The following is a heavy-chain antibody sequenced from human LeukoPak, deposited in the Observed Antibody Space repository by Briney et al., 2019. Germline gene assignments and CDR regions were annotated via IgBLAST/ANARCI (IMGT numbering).Heavy chain of an antibody. Sequence: PGGSLRLSCAASGLTFSIYAMSWVRQAPGRGLQWVSTITDSGGSTHYSDSVKGRFTISRDNSRNTLYLQMNSLRAEDTAEYYCAKDERLVRAHEADNWGQGTLVTVSS. V-gene: IGHV3-23*01. D-gene: IGHD1-26*01. CDR2: ITDSGGST. J-gene: IGHJ4*02. CDR3: AKDERLVRAHEADN. CDR1: GLTFSIYA.